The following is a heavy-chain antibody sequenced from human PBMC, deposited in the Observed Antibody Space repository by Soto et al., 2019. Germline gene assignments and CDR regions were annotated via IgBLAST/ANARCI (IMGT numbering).Heavy chain of an antibody. J-gene: IGHJ6*02. D-gene: IGHD5-12*01. CDR3: ARDRGSVATITHHMDV. Sequence: SETLSLTCTVSGGSISSGGYYWSWIRQHPGKGLEWIGYIYYSGSTYYNPSLKSRVTISVDTSKNQFSLKLSSVTAADTAVYYCARDRGSVATITHHMDVWGQGTTVTVSS. CDR1: GGSISSGGYY. CDR2: IYYSGST. V-gene: IGHV4-31*03.